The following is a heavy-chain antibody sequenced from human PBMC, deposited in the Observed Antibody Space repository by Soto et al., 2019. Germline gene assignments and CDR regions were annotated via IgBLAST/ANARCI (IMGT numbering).Heavy chain of an antibody. D-gene: IGHD5-12*01. J-gene: IGHJ4*02. Sequence: EVQLVESGGGLVQPGGSLRLSCAASGFTFSDHYMDWVRQAPGKGLEWVGRTGNKANSYTTQYAASVKGRFTISRDDSKNSLYLQMNSLKTEDTAVYYCARGRRGYSDHFDYWGQGTLVTVSS. CDR3: ARGRRGYSDHFDY. CDR1: GFTFSDHY. CDR2: TGNKANSYTT. V-gene: IGHV3-72*01.